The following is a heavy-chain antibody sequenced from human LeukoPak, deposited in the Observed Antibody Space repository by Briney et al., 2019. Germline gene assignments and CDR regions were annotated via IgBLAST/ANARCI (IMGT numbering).Heavy chain of an antibody. CDR3: AKGRRRGYAYGTIGS. D-gene: IGHD5-18*01. V-gene: IGHV3-43*01. CDR1: IFTLDYFT. CDR2: ISLDGNNA. Sequence: GGSLRLSCAASIFTLDYFTMHWVRQSPGKGLVGVSLISLDGNNAYYTHPVRGRFTIYRDNSKNFLSLNKNSLTSEDTALYYCAKGRRRGYAYGTIGSWGEGTLVTVSS. J-gene: IGHJ4*02.